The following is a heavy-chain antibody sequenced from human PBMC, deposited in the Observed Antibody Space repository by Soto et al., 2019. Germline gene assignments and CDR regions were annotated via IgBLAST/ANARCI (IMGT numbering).Heavy chain of an antibody. D-gene: IGHD5-12*01. V-gene: IGHV1-69*12. J-gene: IGHJ6*02. CDR2: IIPIFGTA. CDR3: ARSPPPYNVDIVATIYGMDV. Sequence: QVQLVQSGAEVKKPGSSVKVSCKASGGTFSSYAISWVRQAPGQGLEWMGGIIPIFGTANYAQKFRGRVTITADESTSTAYMELSSLRSEDTAVYYCARSPPPYNVDIVATIYGMDVWGQGTTVTVSS. CDR1: GGTFSSYA.